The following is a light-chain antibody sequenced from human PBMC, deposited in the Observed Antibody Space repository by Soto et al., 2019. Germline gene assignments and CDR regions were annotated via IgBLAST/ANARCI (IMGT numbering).Light chain of an antibody. J-gene: IGLJ2*01. CDR2: LNN. V-gene: IGLV1-44*01. Sequence: QPVLTQPPSASWTPGQRVTISCSGSSSNIGTNTVNWYQQPPGAAPKLLIYLNNQRPSGVPDRFSGSKSGSSASLAISGLQSEDEADYYCAAWDDSLNGPVFGGGTQLTVL. CDR3: AAWDDSLNGPV. CDR1: SSNIGTNT.